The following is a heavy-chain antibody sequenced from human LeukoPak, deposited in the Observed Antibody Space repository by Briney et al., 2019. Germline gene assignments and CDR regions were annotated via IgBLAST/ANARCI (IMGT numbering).Heavy chain of an antibody. J-gene: IGHJ4*02. CDR2: INHSGST. CDR1: GGSFSGYY. D-gene: IGHD6-19*01. Sequence: SETLSLTCAVYGGSFSGYYWSWIRQPPGKGLEWIGEINHSGSTNYNPSLKSRVTISVDTSKNQFSLKLSSVTAADTAVYYCARSLRIAVAVYDYWGQGTLVTVSS. V-gene: IGHV4-34*01. CDR3: ARSLRIAVAVYDY.